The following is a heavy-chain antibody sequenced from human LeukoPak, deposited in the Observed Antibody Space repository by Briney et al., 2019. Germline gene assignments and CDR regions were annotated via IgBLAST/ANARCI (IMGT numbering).Heavy chain of an antibody. D-gene: IGHD3-22*01. Sequence: PGGSLRLSCAASGFTFSDYYMSWIRQAPGKGLEWVSYISSSGSTIYYADSVKGRFTISRDNAKNSLYLQMNSLRAEDTAVYYCARDLIPLTSGYYYVYDAFDIWGQGTMVTVSS. J-gene: IGHJ3*02. V-gene: IGHV3-11*01. CDR2: ISSSGSTI. CDR3: ARDLIPLTSGYYYVYDAFDI. CDR1: GFTFSDYY.